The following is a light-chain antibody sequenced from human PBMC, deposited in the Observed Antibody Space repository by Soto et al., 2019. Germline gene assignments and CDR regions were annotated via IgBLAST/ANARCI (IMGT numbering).Light chain of an antibody. Sequence: EIVLTQSPGTLSLSPGERATLSCRASQSVSSSYLAWYQQKPGQAPRLLIYDASNRATGIPARFSGSGSGTDFTLTISSLEAEDFAVYYCQQRSNWRTFGQGTKVDIK. J-gene: IGKJ1*01. CDR2: DAS. CDR3: QQRSNWRT. CDR1: QSVSSSY. V-gene: IGKV3D-20*02.